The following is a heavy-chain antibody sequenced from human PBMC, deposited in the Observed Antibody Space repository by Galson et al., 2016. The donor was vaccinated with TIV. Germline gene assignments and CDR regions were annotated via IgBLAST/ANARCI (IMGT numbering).Heavy chain of an antibody. CDR3: ARTLSNGARLDS. V-gene: IGHV2-70*11. CDR2: IDWDDDR. CDR1: GFSLNTSGMC. D-gene: IGHD7-27*01. Sequence: PALVKPTQTLTLTCTFSGFSLNTSGMCVSWIRQPPGKALEWLARIDWDDDRYYSPSLKTRLTISKDSSKNQVVLTMTNMDPVDTSTYYCARTLSNGARLDSWGQGALDTVSS. J-gene: IGHJ4*02.